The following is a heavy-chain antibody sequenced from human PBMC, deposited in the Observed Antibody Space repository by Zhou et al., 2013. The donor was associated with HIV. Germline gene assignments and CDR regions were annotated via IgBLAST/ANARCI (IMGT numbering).Heavy chain of an antibody. V-gene: IGHV3-21*01. J-gene: IGHJ3*02. CDR1: GFTFSSYS. CDR2: ISSSSDYI. Sequence: EVQLVESGGGLVKPGGSLRLSCAASGFTFSSYSMNWVRQAPGKGLEWVSSISSSSDYIYYADSVKGRFTISRDNAKNSLYLQMNSLRAEDTAVYYCARDLSWGVIVSVMWGAFDIWGQGTMVTVSS. D-gene: IGHD3-22*01. CDR3: ARDLSWGVIVSVMWGAFDI.